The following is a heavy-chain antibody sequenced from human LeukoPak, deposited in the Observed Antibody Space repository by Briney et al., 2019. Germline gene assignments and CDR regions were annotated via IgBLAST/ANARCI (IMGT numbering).Heavy chain of an antibody. Sequence: ASVRVSCKASGYSFSNYGITGVRQAPGQGLEWMGWISGYSGNTIYAQNLQGRVTMSTDTSTSTAYMELRNLASDDTAVYYCARRGLGIIGATESDYWGQGTLVTVSS. CDR2: ISGYSGNT. V-gene: IGHV1-18*01. J-gene: IGHJ4*02. D-gene: IGHD1-20*01. CDR1: GYSFSNYG. CDR3: ARRGLGIIGATESDY.